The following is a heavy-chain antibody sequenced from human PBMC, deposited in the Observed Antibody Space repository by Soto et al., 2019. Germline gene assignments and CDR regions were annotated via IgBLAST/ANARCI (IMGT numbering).Heavy chain of an antibody. D-gene: IGHD6-13*01. V-gene: IGHV1-18*01. CDR2: ISAYNGDT. J-gene: IGHJ4*02. CDR1: GYTFTSYG. Sequence: QVQLVQSGAEVKKPGASVKVSCKASGYTFTSYGISWVRQAPGQGLEWMGWISAYNGDTDYAHNLQGRVTLTTDTSTTTAYMELRSLRSDDTAVYYCARGASSLPVFYWGQGTLVTVSS. CDR3: ARGASSLPVFY.